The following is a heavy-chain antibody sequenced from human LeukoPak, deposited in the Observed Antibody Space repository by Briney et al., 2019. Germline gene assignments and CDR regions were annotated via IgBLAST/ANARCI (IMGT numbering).Heavy chain of an antibody. CDR1: GGSFSGYH. Sequence: SETLSLTCAVYGGSFSGYHWSWIRQPPGKGLEWIGEINHSGSTNYNPSLKSRVTISVDTSKNQFSLKLSSVTAAETAVYYCARGPHTGVNYYDSSGYYYWGQGTLVTVSS. D-gene: IGHD3-22*01. J-gene: IGHJ4*02. CDR3: ARGPHTGVNYYDSSGYYY. V-gene: IGHV4-34*01. CDR2: INHSGST.